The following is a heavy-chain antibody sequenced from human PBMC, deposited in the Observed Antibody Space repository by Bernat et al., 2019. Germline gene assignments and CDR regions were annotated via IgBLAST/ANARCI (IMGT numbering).Heavy chain of an antibody. J-gene: IGHJ2*01. V-gene: IGHV1-24*01. CDR2: FNHEDDET. D-gene: IGHD4-17*01. Sequence: QVQLVQSGAEVKKPGASVKVSCKVSGYTLTELSMHWVRQAPGKGLEWMGGFNHEDDETVYAQKFQGRVTMTEDTSTDTAYMELSNLRSGDTAVYYCATDASYGDSLGWYFDLWGRGTLVTVAS. CDR1: GYTLTELS. CDR3: ATDASYGDSLGWYFDL.